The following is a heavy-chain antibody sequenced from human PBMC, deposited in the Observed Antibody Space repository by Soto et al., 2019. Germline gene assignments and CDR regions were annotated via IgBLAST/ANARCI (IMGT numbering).Heavy chain of an antibody. D-gene: IGHD3-3*01. Sequence: QLLESGGNLVQPGGSLRLSCAAAGFTFSTYNMSWVRQAPGKGPEWVAGFYGGGSTSTFYADSVKGRFTISRDNSKNMLFLQMNSLRAEDTAVYYCTKDRHPDGIWSFDCWCQGTLVTASS. CDR3: TKDRHPDGIWSFDC. CDR2: FYGGGSTST. CDR1: GFTFSTYN. J-gene: IGHJ4*02. V-gene: IGHV3-23*01.